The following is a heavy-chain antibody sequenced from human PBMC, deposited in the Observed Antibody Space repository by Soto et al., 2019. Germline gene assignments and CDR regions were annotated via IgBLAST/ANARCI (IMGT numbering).Heavy chain of an antibody. CDR3: ARKEPLPDY. Sequence: LRLSCAASGFTFSSYAMSWVRQAPGKGLEWVSAISGSGGSTYYADSVKGRFTISRDKSKNTLYLQMNSLRADDTAVYYCARKEPLPDYWGQGTLVTVSS. J-gene: IGHJ4*02. V-gene: IGHV3-23*01. D-gene: IGHD1-1*01. CDR2: ISGSGGST. CDR1: GFTFSSYA.